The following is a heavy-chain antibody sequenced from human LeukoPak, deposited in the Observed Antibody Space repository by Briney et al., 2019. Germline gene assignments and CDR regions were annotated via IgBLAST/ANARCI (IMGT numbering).Heavy chain of an antibody. CDR2: ISGSGAST. D-gene: IGHD6-19*01. CDR3: AKDPAVANTARRFQH. Sequence: GGSLRLSCAASGFTFNNYWIHWVRQVPGKGLEWVSAISGSGASTYYADSVKGRFTISRDNSKNTLYLQMNSLRAEDTAVYYCAKDPAVANTARRFQHWGQGTLVTVTS. CDR1: GFTFNNYW. J-gene: IGHJ1*01. V-gene: IGHV3-23*01.